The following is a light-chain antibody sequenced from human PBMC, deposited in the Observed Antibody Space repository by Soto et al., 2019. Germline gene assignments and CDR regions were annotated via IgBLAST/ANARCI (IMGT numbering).Light chain of an antibody. J-gene: IGKJ5*01. CDR3: QQLKTLPFT. CDR1: QDIKNF. Sequence: ESRMTQSPSSLAASVGDRFTSAGAASQDIKNFLNWYQQRQGEXXKXXIFHTPNLEAGVPSRFSVSGSGTSFTITITRLKPEDFETYHCQQLKTLPFTFVQGTRLEIK. V-gene: IGKV1-33*01. CDR2: HTP.